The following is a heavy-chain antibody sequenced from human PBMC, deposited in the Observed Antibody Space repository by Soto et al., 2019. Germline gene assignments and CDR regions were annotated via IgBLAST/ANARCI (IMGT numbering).Heavy chain of an antibody. CDR3: ARSSYCSGGSCYSDMYYYYYGMDF. J-gene: IGHJ6*02. Sequence: ASVKVSCKASGYTFTSYGISWVRQAPGQGLEWMGWISAYNGNTNYAQKLQGRVTMTTDTSTSTAYMELRSLRSDDTAVYYCARSSYCSGGSCYSDMYYYYYGMDFRGQGTTVTVSS. V-gene: IGHV1-18*01. CDR1: GYTFTSYG. D-gene: IGHD2-15*01. CDR2: ISAYNGNT.